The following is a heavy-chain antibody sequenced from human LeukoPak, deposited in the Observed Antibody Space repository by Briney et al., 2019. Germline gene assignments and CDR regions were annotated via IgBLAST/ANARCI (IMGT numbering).Heavy chain of an antibody. D-gene: IGHD5-12*01. CDR2: IYSSGDT. CDR3: ARIPIVTITSGGY. V-gene: IGHV3-53*01. Sequence: AGGSLRLSCAASGFTVSSNYMSWVRQAPGKGLDWVSVIYSSGDTYYADSVKGRFTISRDNSKNTLYLQMNSLRAEDTAVYYCARIPIVTITSGGYWGQGTLVTVSS. CDR1: GFTVSSNY. J-gene: IGHJ4*02.